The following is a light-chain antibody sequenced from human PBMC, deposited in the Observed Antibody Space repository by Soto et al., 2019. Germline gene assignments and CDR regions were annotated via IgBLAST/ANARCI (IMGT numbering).Light chain of an antibody. CDR1: YTDVGGYNR. Sequence: QSALTQPASVSGSPGQSITISCPGTYTDVGGYNRVSWYQHHAGKGPKMLIFEVDNRPSGISDRFSGSKSGDTASLTISDLQAEDEADYYCVSYIESSLTHWVFGGGTKLTVL. J-gene: IGLJ3*02. V-gene: IGLV2-14*01. CDR2: EVD. CDR3: VSYIESSLTHWV.